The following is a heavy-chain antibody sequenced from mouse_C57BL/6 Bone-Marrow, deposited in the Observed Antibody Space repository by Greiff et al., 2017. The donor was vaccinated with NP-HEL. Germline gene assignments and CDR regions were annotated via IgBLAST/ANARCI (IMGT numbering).Heavy chain of an antibody. CDR3: ARPIYYYVSSYDSYAMDY. V-gene: IGHV1-81*01. CDR1: GYTFTSYG. D-gene: IGHD1-1*01. CDR2: IYPRSGNT. Sequence: QVQLQQSGAELARPGASVKLSCKASGYTFTSYGISWVKQRTGQGLEWIGEIYPRSGNTYYNEKFKGKATLTADKSSSTAYMELRSLSSEDSAVYFCARPIYYYVSSYDSYAMDYWRQGTSVTVSS. J-gene: IGHJ4*01.